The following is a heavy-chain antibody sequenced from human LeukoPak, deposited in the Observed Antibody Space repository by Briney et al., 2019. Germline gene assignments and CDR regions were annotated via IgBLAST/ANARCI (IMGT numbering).Heavy chain of an antibody. J-gene: IGHJ4*02. Sequence: SETLSLTCTVSGTSISTYYWNWIRQPPGKGLEWIGYIYYGGSTNYSPSLKGRVTISVDTSKNQFSLKLNSVTAADTAVYYCARAGFGELGYFDYWGQGTLVTVSS. V-gene: IGHV4-59*01. CDR1: GTSISTYY. CDR2: IYYGGST. CDR3: ARAGFGELGYFDY. D-gene: IGHD3-10*01.